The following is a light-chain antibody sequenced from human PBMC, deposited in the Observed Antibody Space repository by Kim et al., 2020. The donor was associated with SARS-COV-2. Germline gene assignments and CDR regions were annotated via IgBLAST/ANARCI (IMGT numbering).Light chain of an antibody. CDR1: TSNLGTNY. CDR3: AGWDDSLRGWV. J-gene: IGLJ3*02. V-gene: IGLV1-47*01. Sequence: QSVLTQPPSASGTPGQRVTISCSGDTSNLGTNYVHWYQHLPGTAPKLLIYRNDRRPSGVRDRFSGSKSDITASLAISGLRSEDEAEYFCAGWDDSLRGWVFGGGTKLTVL. CDR2: RND.